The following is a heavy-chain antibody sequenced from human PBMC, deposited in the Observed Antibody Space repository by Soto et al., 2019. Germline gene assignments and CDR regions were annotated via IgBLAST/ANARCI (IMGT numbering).Heavy chain of an antibody. D-gene: IGHD2-21*02. V-gene: IGHV4-34*01. J-gene: IGHJ6*02. Sequence: SETLSLTCAVSGGSFSGFYWTWIRQPPGEGLEWIGEINHSGTTNFNPSLRSRLTISLDSSKKHCSLKLTSMTAADAAVYYCARADRTLVTSYGLDVWGQGTTVTVSS. CDR2: INHSGTT. CDR1: GGSFSGFY. CDR3: ARADRTLVTSYGLDV.